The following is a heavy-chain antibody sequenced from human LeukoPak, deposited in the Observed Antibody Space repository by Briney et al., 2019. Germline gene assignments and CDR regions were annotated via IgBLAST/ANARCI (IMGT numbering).Heavy chain of an antibody. J-gene: IGHJ5*02. CDR2: INPSGGST. CDR3: ARADSGGDSSGYKWFDP. V-gene: IGHV1-46*01. D-gene: IGHD3-22*01. CDR1: GYTFTSYY. Sequence: ASVKVSCKASGYTFTSYYMHWVRQAPGQGLEWMGIINPSGGSTSYAQKFQDRVTMTRDTSTSTVYMELSSLRSEDMAVYYCARADSGGDSSGYKWFDPWGQGTLVTVSS.